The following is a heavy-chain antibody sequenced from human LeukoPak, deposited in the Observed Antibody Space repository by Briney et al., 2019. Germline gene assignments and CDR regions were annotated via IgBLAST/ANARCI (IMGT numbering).Heavy chain of an antibody. V-gene: IGHV1-69*05. D-gene: IGHD2-2*01. Sequence: SEKVSCKASGGTFSSYAISWVQQAPGQGLEWMGGIILIFGTANYAQKFQGRVTITTDESPSTAYMERSSLRSEDTAVYYCAKGVICSSTSCFTNGRYYYYYMDVWGKGTTVTVSS. J-gene: IGHJ6*03. CDR2: IILIFGTA. CDR1: GGTFSSYA. CDR3: AKGVICSSTSCFTNGRYYYYYMDV.